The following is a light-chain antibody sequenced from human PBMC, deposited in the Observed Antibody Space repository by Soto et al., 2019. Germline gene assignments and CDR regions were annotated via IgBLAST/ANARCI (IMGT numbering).Light chain of an antibody. V-gene: IGKV1-39*01. J-gene: IGKJ2*01. CDR2: AAS. CDR3: QETFTTPYT. CDR1: QGISRY. Sequence: DIQMTESPSSLSASVGDRVTITFRASQGISRYLNWYQQKPGKAPKVLIYAASNLESGVPSRFSGRGSGTDLSLTISSLQAGDFATYFCQETFTTPYTFGQGTKVDI.